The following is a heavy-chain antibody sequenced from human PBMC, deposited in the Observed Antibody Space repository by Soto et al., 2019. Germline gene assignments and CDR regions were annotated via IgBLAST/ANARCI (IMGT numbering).Heavy chain of an antibody. J-gene: IGHJ6*03. CDR1: GFTFDDYA. Sequence: EVQLVESGGGLVQPGRSLRLSCAASGFTFDDYAMHWVRQAPGKGLEWVSGISWNSGSIGYADSVKGRFTISRDNAKNSLYLQMNSMRAEDTALYYCAKDALDNWNPCCYYYMDVWGKGTTVTVSS. V-gene: IGHV3-9*01. D-gene: IGHD1-20*01. CDR3: AKDALDNWNPCCYYYMDV. CDR2: ISWNSGSI.